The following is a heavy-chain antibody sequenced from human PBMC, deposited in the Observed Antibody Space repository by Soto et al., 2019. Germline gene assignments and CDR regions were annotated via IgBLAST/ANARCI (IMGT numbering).Heavy chain of an antibody. D-gene: IGHD6-6*01. CDR3: TRFSMDSSSGWFDP. CDR2: IRSKANTYAT. Sequence: GGSLRLSCAASGFTFSGSAIHWVRQASGKGLEWVGRIRSKANTYATANAASVKGRFTISRDDSKNTAYLQMNSLKTEDTAVYYCTRFSMDSSSGWFDPWGQGTLVTVSS. J-gene: IGHJ5*02. CDR1: GFTFSGSA. V-gene: IGHV3-73*01.